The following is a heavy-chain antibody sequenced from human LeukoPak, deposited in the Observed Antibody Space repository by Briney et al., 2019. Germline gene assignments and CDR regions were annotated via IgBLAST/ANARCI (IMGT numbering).Heavy chain of an antibody. V-gene: IGHV3-66*01. Sequence: GGSLRLSCAASGFTVSSNYMSWVRQAPGKGLEWVSVIYSGGSTYYADSVKGRFTISRDNSKNTLYLQMNSLRAEDTAVYYCARGQTGQWLVSVYWGQGTLVTVSS. CDR3: ARGQTGQWLVSVY. D-gene: IGHD6-19*01. CDR1: GFTVSSNY. J-gene: IGHJ4*02. CDR2: IYSGGST.